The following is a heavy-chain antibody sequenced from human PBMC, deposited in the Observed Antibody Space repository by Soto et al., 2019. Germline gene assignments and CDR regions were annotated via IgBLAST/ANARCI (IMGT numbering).Heavy chain of an antibody. D-gene: IGHD6-13*01. CDR1: GYSFTSYW. V-gene: IGHV5-10-1*01. J-gene: IGHJ6*02. CDR2: IDPSDSYT. CDR3: ARSPGIAEAGLPYYHYGMDA. Sequence: GASLKISCKCSGYSFTSYWISWVRQMPGKGLEWMGRIDPSDSYTNYSSSFQGHVTISADKSISTAYLQWSSLKASDTAMYYCARSPGIAEAGLPYYHYGMDAWGQGTTVTVFS.